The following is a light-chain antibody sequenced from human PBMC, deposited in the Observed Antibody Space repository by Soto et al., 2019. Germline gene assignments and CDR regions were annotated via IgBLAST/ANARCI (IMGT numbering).Light chain of an antibody. CDR2: EVS. CDR3: GSYTSTDTPFV. CDR1: STDVGGYNY. V-gene: IGLV2-14*01. J-gene: IGLJ1*01. Sequence: QSPLARPSSVSGSPGQSITTSRTGTSTDVGGYNYVSWYQHHPGKGPKLIIYEVSNRPSGVSDRFSGSQSGNKASLIISNLEAEDESDYYCGSYTSTDTPFVCGTGTKVT.